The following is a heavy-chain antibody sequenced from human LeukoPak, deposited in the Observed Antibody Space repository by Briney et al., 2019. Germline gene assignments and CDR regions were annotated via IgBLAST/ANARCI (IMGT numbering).Heavy chain of an antibody. CDR2: VYQTGDT. V-gene: IGHV4-59*08. D-gene: IGHD6-19*01. CDR1: GGSMNNYY. Sequence: SETLSLTCTVSGGSMNNYYWSWFRRPPGKGMEWNAYVYQTGDTRYNPSLKSRVSISLATSKNQFSLNVSSVNATTPAVFYFAGHPFSAPFDYGGQGIRVTVSS. J-gene: IGHJ4*02. CDR3: AGHPFSAPFDY.